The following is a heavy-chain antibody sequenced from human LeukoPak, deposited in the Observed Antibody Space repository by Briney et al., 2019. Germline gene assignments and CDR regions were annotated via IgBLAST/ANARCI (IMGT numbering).Heavy chain of an antibody. Sequence: PSQTLSLTCTVSGGCISSGGYYWSWIRQPPGKGLEWIGYIYHSGSTYYNPSLKSRVTISVDRSKNQFSLKLSSVTAADTAVYYCARTGYYYDSSGTFDYWGQGTLVTVSS. CDR1: GGCISSGGYY. CDR3: ARTGYYYDSSGTFDY. J-gene: IGHJ4*02. D-gene: IGHD3-22*01. CDR2: IYHSGST. V-gene: IGHV4-30-2*01.